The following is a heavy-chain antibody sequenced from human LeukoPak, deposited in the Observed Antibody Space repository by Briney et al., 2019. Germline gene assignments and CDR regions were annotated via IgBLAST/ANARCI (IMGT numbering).Heavy chain of an antibody. CDR1: GFPFNAYW. V-gene: IGHV3-7*03. Sequence: PGGSLRLSCAASGFPFNAYWMTWVRQAPGKGLEWVANIRQDGDTKYYGDSVKGRFTISRDNAMNSLYLQMNSLRAEDTAIYYCARSLPYGTTWYGRSDFWGQGTLVTVSS. D-gene: IGHD6-13*01. CDR2: IRQDGDTK. CDR3: ARSLPYGTTWYGRSDF. J-gene: IGHJ4*02.